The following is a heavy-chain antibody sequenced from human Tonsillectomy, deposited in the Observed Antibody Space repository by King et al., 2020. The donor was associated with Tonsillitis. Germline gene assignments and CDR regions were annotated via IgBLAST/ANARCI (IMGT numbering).Heavy chain of an antibody. J-gene: IGHJ4*02. CDR1: GFTFNSYE. D-gene: IGHD6-6*01. CDR3: ARLYSSSSGRACDY. V-gene: IGHV3-48*03. Sequence: VQLVESGGGLVQPGGSLRLSCAASGFTFNSYEMNWVRQAPGKGLEWVSYISSSGSSIYYADSGKGRFTISRDNAKNSLYLQMNSLRAEDTAVYYCARLYSSSSGRACDYWGQGTLVTVSS. CDR2: ISSSGSSI.